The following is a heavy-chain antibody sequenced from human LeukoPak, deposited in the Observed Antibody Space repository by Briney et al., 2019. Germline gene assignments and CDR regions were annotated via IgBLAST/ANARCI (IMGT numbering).Heavy chain of an antibody. J-gene: IGHJ5*02. CDR2: IHYSGST. CDR3: ARHWAVANWFDP. CDR1: GGSISSSSYY. D-gene: IGHD6-19*01. Sequence: SETLSLTCTVSGGSISSSSYYWGWIRQPPGKGLEWIGSIHYSGSTYYNPSLKSRVTISVDTSKNQFSLKLSSVTAADTAVYYCARHWAVANWFDPWGQGTLVTVSS. V-gene: IGHV4-39*01.